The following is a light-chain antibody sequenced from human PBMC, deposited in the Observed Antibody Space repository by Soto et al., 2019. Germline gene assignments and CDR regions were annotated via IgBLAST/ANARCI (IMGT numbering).Light chain of an antibody. V-gene: IGKV3-11*01. CDR3: QQRSNWPPIT. Sequence: EIVMTQSPATLSVSPVERATLSCRASQSVSSDLAWYHQKPGQAPRLLIYDASNRATGIPARFSGSGSGTDFTLTISSLEPEDFAVYYCQQRSNWPPITFGQGTRLRL. CDR2: DAS. J-gene: IGKJ5*01. CDR1: QSVSSD.